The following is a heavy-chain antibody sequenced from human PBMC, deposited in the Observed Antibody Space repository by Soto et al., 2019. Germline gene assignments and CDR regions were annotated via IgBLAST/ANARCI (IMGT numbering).Heavy chain of an antibody. CDR2: IVVGSGNT. CDR1: GFTFTSSA. Sequence: GASVKVSCKASGFTFTSSAVQWVRQARGQRLEWIGWIVVGSGNTNYAQKFQERVTITRDMSTSTAYMELSSLRSEDTAVYYCAAEGCSGGSCYNYFDYWGQGTQVTVSS. CDR3: AAEGCSGGSCYNYFDY. V-gene: IGHV1-58*01. D-gene: IGHD2-15*01. J-gene: IGHJ4*02.